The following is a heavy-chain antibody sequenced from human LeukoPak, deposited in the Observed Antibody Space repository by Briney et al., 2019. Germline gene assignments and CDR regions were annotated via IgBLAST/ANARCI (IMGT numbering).Heavy chain of an antibody. CDR2: ISGSGGST. V-gene: IGHV3-23*01. CDR3: AKASGYSSSWYVDY. J-gene: IGHJ4*02. D-gene: IGHD6-13*01. Sequence: GGSLRLSCAASGFTFSSYAMSWVRQAPGNGLEWVSAISGSGGSTYYADSVKGRFTISRDNSKNTLYLQMNSLRAEDTAVYYCAKASGYSSSWYVDYWGQGTLVTVSS. CDR1: GFTFSSYA.